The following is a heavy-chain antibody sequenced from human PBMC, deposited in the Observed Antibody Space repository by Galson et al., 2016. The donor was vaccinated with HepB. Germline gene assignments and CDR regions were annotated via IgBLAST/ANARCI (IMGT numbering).Heavy chain of an antibody. CDR2: IESYSKII. Sequence: SLRLSCAASGFTFKKYGFNWVRLTPGKGLEWLSYIESYSKIIRYTDSVRGRFTVSRDNAKNSVYLQLSGLRAEDTAIYYCARDGPNYNYDFWGQGTLVTVFS. D-gene: IGHD5-24*01. CDR1: GFTFKKYG. J-gene: IGHJ4*02. CDR3: ARDGPNYNYDF. V-gene: IGHV3-48*04.